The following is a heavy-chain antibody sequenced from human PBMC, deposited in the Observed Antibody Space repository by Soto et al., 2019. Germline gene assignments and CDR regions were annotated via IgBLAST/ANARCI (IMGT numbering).Heavy chain of an antibody. CDR2: IYYSGST. CDR3: ARLTIFGVVYGMDF. Sequence: SETLSLTCTVSGGSISSSSYYWGWIRQPPGKGLGWIGSIYYSGSTYYNPSLKSRVTISVDTSKNQFSLKLSSVTAADTAVYYCARLTIFGVVYGMDFWGQGTTVTVSS. J-gene: IGHJ6*02. V-gene: IGHV4-39*01. CDR1: GGSISSSSYY. D-gene: IGHD3-3*01.